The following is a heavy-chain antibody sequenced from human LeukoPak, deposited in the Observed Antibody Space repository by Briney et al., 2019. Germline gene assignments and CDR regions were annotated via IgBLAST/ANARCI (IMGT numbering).Heavy chain of an antibody. Sequence: GGSLRLSCEGSAFIFSGHWMNWVRQTPGKGLEWVASIKGDGSERQYVDSVKGRFTISRDNANNFLYLQMNSLRAEDTALYYCARAYKDRSLAGKKEFFQHWGQGTLVTVSS. CDR2: IKGDGSER. CDR3: ARAYKDRSLAGKKEFFQH. CDR1: AFIFSGHW. V-gene: IGHV3-7*03. D-gene: IGHD6-19*01. J-gene: IGHJ1*01.